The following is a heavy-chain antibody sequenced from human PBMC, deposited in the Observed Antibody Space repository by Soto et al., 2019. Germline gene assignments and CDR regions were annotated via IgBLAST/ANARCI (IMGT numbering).Heavy chain of an antibody. CDR2: IYYSGST. V-gene: IGHV4-39*01. CDR3: ATHNWNLDP. CDR1: GGSIRSTTYY. D-gene: IGHD1-7*01. J-gene: IGHJ1*01. Sequence: SETLSLTCTVSGGSIRSTTYYWGWIRQPPGKGLEWIGSIYYSGSTYYNPSLKGRVTISVDMSKNQFSLKLSSVTAADTAVYYCATHNWNLDPWGQGTLVTVSS.